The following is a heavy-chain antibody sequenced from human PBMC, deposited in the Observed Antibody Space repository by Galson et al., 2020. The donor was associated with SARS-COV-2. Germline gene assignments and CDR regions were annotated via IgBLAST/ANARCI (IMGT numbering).Heavy chain of an antibody. V-gene: IGHV4-34*01. D-gene: IGHD4-4*01. J-gene: IGHJ6*03. CDR1: GGSFTGYY. CDR3: ARVFYSIVYNYYYYMDV. Sequence: SETLSLTCAVYGGSFTGYYWTWIRLSPGKGLEWIGEIDHSGITNYNPSLKSRVAVSLDTSKNQFSLKLSSVTAADTAVYYCARVFYSIVYNYYYYMDVWGGGTTVTVSS. CDR2: IDHSGIT.